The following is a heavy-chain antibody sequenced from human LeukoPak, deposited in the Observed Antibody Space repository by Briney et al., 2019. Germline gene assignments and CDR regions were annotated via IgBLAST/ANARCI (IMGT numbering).Heavy chain of an antibody. CDR3: ARVEDYYDSSGYYYHDY. Sequence: GGSLRLSCAASGFTFSSYSMNWVRQAPGKGLEWVSSISSSSSYIYYADSVKGRFTISRDNAKNSLYLQMNSLRAEDTAVYYCARVEDYYDSSGYYYHDYWGQGTLVTVSS. CDR1: GFTFSSYS. CDR2: ISSSSSYI. V-gene: IGHV3-21*01. J-gene: IGHJ4*02. D-gene: IGHD3-22*01.